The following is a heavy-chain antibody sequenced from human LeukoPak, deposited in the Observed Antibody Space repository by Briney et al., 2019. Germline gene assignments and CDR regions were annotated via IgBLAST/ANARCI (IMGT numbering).Heavy chain of an antibody. J-gene: IGHJ6*03. CDR1: GYSISSGYY. CDR2: IYHSGST. V-gene: IGHV4-38-2*02. Sequence: PSETLSLTCTVSGYSISSGYYWGWIRQPPGKGLEWIGSIYHSGSTYYNPSLKSRVTISVDTSKNQFSLKLSSVTAAYTAVYYCARAPGYYDFCKSRDYYYMDVWGKGTTVTVSS. D-gene: IGHD3-3*01. CDR3: ARAPGYYDFCKSRDYYYMDV.